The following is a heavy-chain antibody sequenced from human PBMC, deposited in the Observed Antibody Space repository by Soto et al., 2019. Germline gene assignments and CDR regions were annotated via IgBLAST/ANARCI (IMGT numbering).Heavy chain of an antibody. Sequence: PGGSLRLSCAASGFTFSSYGMHWVRQAPGKGLEWVAVISYDGSNKYYADSVKGRFTISRDNSKNTLYLQMNSLRAEDTAVYYCAKDPNGDYIGAFDFWGQGILVTVSS. CDR1: GFTFSSYG. J-gene: IGHJ3*01. V-gene: IGHV3-30*18. CDR3: AKDPNGDYIGAFDF. D-gene: IGHD4-17*01. CDR2: ISYDGSNK.